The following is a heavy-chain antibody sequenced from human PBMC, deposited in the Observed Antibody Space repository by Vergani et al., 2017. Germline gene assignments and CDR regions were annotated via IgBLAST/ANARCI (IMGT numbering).Heavy chain of an antibody. D-gene: IGHD6-13*01. CDR2: ISSSSSYI. V-gene: IGHV3-21*01. CDR1: GFTFSSYS. Sequence: EVQLVESGGGLVKPGGSLRLSCAASGFTFSSYSMNWVRQAPGKGLEWVSSISSSSSYIYYADSVKGRFTISRDNAKNSLYLQMNSLRAEDTAVYYCAGDTGYSSSWYSGNWFDPWGQGTLVTVSS. CDR3: AGDTGYSSSWYSGNWFDP. J-gene: IGHJ5*02.